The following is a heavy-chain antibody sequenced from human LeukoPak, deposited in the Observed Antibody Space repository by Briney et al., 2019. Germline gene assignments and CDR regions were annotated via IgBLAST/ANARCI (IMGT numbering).Heavy chain of an antibody. CDR3: ARGYPFDY. J-gene: IGHJ4*02. V-gene: IGHV4-61*02. Sequence: SQTLSLTCTVSGGSISSGSYYWTWIRQPPGKGLEWIGRFYTSGNTNYSPSLQSRVTISVDTSKNQFSLKLSSVTAADTAFYYCARGYPFDYWGQGILVTVSS. D-gene: IGHD1-14*01. CDR2: FYTSGNT. CDR1: GGSISSGSYY.